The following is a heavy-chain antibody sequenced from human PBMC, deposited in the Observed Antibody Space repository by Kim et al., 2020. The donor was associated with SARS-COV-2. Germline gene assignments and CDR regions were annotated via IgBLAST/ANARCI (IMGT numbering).Heavy chain of an antibody. V-gene: IGHV4-34*01. CDR1: GGSFSGYY. CDR2: IDYKGNT. Sequence: SETLSLTCAVRGGSFSGYYCTWIRQSAGKGLEWIGQIDYKGNTNYNPSLKSRLTISTDTSKNQFSLKMTSVTAADTATYYCARGGYYVSSGYLLTWGQGT. CDR3: ARGGYYVSSGYLLT. D-gene: IGHD3-22*01. J-gene: IGHJ4*02.